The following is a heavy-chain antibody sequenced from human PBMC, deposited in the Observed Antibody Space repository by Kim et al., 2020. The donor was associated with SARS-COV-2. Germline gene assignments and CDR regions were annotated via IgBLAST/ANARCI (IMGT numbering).Heavy chain of an antibody. D-gene: IGHD3-10*01. J-gene: IGHJ6*02. CDR1: GFTFSSYD. CDR2: IGTAGDT. Sequence: GGSLRLSCAASGFTFSSYDMHWVRQATGKGLEWVSAIGTAGDTYYPGSVKGRFTISRENAKNSLYLQMNSLRAGDTAVYYCARSGEYYYGSGSDPWGMDVWGQGTTVTVSS. V-gene: IGHV3-13*01. CDR3: ARSGEYYYGSGSDPWGMDV.